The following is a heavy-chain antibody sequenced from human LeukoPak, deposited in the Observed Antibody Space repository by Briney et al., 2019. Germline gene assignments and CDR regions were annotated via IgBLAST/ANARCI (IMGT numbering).Heavy chain of an antibody. D-gene: IGHD3-9*01. CDR1: GYTFTNYG. CDR3: ARALTGWANGDY. J-gene: IGHJ4*02. Sequence: ASVKVSCKASGYTFTNYGISWVRQAPGQGLEWMGWISAYNGNTNYAQKLQGRVTMTRDTSTSTAYMELRSLRSDDTAVCYCARALTGWANGDYWGQGTLVTVSS. CDR2: ISAYNGNT. V-gene: IGHV1-18*01.